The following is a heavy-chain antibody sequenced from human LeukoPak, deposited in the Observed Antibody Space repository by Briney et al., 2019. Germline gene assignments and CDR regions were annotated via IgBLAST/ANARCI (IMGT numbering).Heavy chain of an antibody. CDR1: GGSISSSNYY. CDR3: ARVSDT. V-gene: IGHV4-39*01. CDR2: IYNSGTT. J-gene: IGHJ5*02. Sequence: SETLSLTCSVSGGSISSSNYYWVWIRQPPGKGLEWIGYIYNSGTTHYNPSLKSRVTITVDTSKNQFFLKLSSVIATDTAVYYCARVSDTWGQGALVTVSS.